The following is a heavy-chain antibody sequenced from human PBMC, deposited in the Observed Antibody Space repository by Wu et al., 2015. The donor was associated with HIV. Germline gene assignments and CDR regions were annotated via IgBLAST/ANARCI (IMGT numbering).Heavy chain of an antibody. D-gene: IGHD6-19*01. Sequence: QVHLVQSGAEVKRPGASVKVSCKASGYTFRDYYIQWVRQAPGQGLEWVGWINPSGGGTNHAQKFQGRVTITGDTSVSTAYMELKRLTSDDTAVYYCARAVEDGAVAVNYWGQGTLVTVSS. J-gene: IGHJ4*02. CDR1: GYTFRDYY. V-gene: IGHV1-2*02. CDR2: INPSGGGT. CDR3: ARAVEDGAVAVNY.